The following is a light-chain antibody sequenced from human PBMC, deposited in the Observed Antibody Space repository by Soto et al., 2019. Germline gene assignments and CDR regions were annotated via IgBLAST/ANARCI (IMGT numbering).Light chain of an antibody. J-gene: IGKJ3*01. V-gene: IGKV3-11*01. Sequence: EIVLTQSPATLSLFPGERATLSCRASQSVSSYLAWYQQKPGQAPRLLIYDASNRATGIPARFSGSGSGTDFTLTISSLEPEDFAVYYCQQRETFGPGTKVDIK. CDR2: DAS. CDR1: QSVSSY. CDR3: QQRET.